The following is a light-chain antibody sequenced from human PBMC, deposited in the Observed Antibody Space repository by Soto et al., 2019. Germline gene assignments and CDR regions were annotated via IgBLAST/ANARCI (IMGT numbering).Light chain of an antibody. J-gene: IGKJ4*01. Sequence: EFLLTQSPATLSLSPGYRATLSCRASQSVINNYLAWYQQKPGQAPRLLIYDASSRATGIPERFSGGGSGTDFTLTISRLAPEDFELYYCQQFSSSPLTFGGGTKVDIK. CDR1: QSVINNY. V-gene: IGKV3-20*01. CDR2: DAS. CDR3: QQFSSSPLT.